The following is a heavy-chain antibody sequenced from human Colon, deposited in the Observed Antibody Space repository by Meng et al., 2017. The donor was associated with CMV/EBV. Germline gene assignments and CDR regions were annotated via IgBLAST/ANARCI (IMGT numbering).Heavy chain of an antibody. CDR1: VASITIYY. Sequence: HAPLREAGPGLVKPSRTLPLTCHVSVASITIYYWGWIRQPDGKGLEWIGRVYISGNTNYNPSLKSRVTMSIDTSKNQLSLNIRSVTAADTAVYYCARDSNLSGLAYWGQGTLVTVSS. CDR3: ARDSNLSGLAY. J-gene: IGHJ4*02. V-gene: IGHV4-4*07. CDR2: VYISGNT. D-gene: IGHD3-10*01.